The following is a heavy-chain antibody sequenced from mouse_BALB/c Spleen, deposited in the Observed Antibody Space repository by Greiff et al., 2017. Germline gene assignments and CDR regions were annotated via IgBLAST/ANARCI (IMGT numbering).Heavy chain of an antibody. Sequence: EVNVVESGGGLVKPGGSLKLSCAASGFTFSDYYMYWVRQTPEKRLEWVATISDGGSYTYYPDSVKGRFTISRDNAKNNLYLQMSSLKSEDTAMYYCARDTDGYWAYWGQGTLVTVSA. CDR2: ISDGGSYT. D-gene: IGHD2-3*01. J-gene: IGHJ3*01. CDR1: GFTFSDYY. V-gene: IGHV5-4*02. CDR3: ARDTDGYWAY.